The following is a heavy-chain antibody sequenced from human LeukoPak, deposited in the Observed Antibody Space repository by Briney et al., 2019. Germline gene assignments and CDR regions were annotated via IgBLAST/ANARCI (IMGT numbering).Heavy chain of an antibody. CDR1: GYTFTGYY. V-gene: IGHV1-2*02. Sequence: GASVKVSCKASGYTFTGYYMHWVRQAPGQGLEWMGWINPNSGGTNYAQKFQGRVTMTRDTSISTAYMELSRLRSDDTAVYYCARDRDLEWLLEVAFDIWGQGTMVTVSS. J-gene: IGHJ3*02. CDR2: INPNSGGT. CDR3: ARDRDLEWLLEVAFDI. D-gene: IGHD3-3*01.